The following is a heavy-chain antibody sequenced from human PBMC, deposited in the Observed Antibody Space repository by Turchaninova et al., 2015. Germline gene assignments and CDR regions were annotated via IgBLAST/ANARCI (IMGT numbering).Heavy chain of an antibody. D-gene: IGHD5-18*01. CDR1: GYYISSGSY. V-gene: IGHV4-38-2*01. CDR3: ARHEGGYNYGLLDY. Sequence: QVQLQASGPGRVKHSETLSLTCAVPGYYISSGSYWGWIRQPPGKGLEWIGSIYHSGSTYYSPSLKSRVTISIDTSKNRFSLKLSSVTAADTAVYYCARHEGGYNYGLLDYWGQGTLVTVSS. J-gene: IGHJ4*02. CDR2: IYHSGST.